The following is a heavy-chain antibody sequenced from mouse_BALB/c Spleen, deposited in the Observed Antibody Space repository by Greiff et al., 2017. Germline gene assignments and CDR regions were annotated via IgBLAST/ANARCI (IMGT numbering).Heavy chain of an antibody. Sequence: VQLQQSGAELVRPGASVTLSCKASGYTFTDYEMHWVKQTPVHGLEWIGAIDPETGGTAYNQKFKGKATLTADKSSSTAYMELRSLTSEDSAVYYCTRDGSSLYFDYWGQGTTLTVSS. V-gene: IGHV1-15*01. D-gene: IGHD1-1*01. CDR1: GYTFTDYE. J-gene: IGHJ2*01. CDR3: TRDGSSLYFDY. CDR2: IDPETGGT.